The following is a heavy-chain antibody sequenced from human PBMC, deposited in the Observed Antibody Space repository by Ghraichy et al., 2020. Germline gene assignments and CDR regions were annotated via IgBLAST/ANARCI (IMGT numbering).Heavy chain of an antibody. CDR2: IKQDGSEK. Sequence: GGSLRLSCAASGFTFSSYWMTWVRQAPGKGLEWVANIKQDGSEKHYVDSVKGRFTISRDNAKNSLYLQMNSLRADDTAVYYCTGDTDSGDDYWGQGTLVTVSS. CDR1: GFTFSSYW. CDR3: TGDTDSGDDY. J-gene: IGHJ4*02. V-gene: IGHV3-7*01. D-gene: IGHD3-10*01.